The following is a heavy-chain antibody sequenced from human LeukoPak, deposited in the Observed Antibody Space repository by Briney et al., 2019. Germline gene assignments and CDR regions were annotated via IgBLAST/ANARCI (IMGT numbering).Heavy chain of an antibody. CDR1: GYTFTGYY. D-gene: IGHD4-17*01. V-gene: IGHV1-2*02. Sequence: GASVKVSCKASGYTFTGYYMHWVRQAPGQGLEWMGWINPNSGGTNYAQKFQGRVTMTRDTSISIAYMDLSRLRSDDTAVYYCVSVRSDYGDPYDAFDIWGQGTMVTVSS. CDR3: VSVRSDYGDPYDAFDI. J-gene: IGHJ3*02. CDR2: INPNSGGT.